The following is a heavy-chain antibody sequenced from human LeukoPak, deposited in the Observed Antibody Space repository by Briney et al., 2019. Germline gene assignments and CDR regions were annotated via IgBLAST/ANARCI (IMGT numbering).Heavy chain of an antibody. CDR3: ASQEGGALPTMVRGVPDAFDI. Sequence: PSETLSLTCTVSGYSISSGYYWGWIRQPPGKGLEWIGSIYHSGTTYYNPSLKSRVTISVDTSKNQVSLKLSSVTAADTAVYYCASQEGGALPTMVRGVPDAFDIWGQGTMVTVSS. CDR1: GYSISSGYY. D-gene: IGHD3-10*01. V-gene: IGHV4-38-2*02. J-gene: IGHJ3*02. CDR2: IYHSGTT.